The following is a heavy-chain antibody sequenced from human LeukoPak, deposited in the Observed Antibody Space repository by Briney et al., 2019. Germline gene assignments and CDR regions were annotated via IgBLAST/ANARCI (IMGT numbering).Heavy chain of an antibody. CDR3: AREPDSMGY. D-gene: IGHD3-22*01. J-gene: IGHJ4*02. Sequence: GGSLRLSCAASGFTFSSYAMSWARQAPGKGLEWVAVIWYDGSNKYYADSVKGRFTISRDNSKNTLYLQMNSLRAEDTAVYYCAREPDSMGYWGQGTLVTVSS. CDR2: IWYDGSNK. V-gene: IGHV3-33*08. CDR1: GFTFSSYA.